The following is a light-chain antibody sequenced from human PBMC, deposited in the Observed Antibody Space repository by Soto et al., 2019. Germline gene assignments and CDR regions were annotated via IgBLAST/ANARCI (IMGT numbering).Light chain of an antibody. Sequence: EIVLTQSPGALSLSPGERATLSCRASQTVSSSYLAWYHQKPGQAPRLLIYGASTRATGIPDRFSGSGSGTDFTLTISRLEPEDSAVYYCQQHDNLPITFGQGTRLEIK. CDR2: GAS. CDR3: QQHDNLPIT. J-gene: IGKJ5*01. V-gene: IGKV3-20*01. CDR1: QTVSSSY.